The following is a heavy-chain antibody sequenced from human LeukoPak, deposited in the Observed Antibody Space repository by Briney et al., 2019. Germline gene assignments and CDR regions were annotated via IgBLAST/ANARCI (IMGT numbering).Heavy chain of an antibody. V-gene: IGHV3-30-3*01. Sequence: GGSLRLSCAASGFTFSSYAMHWVRQAPGKGLEWVAVISYDGSNKYYADSVKGRFTISRDNSKNTLYLQMNSLRAEDTAVYYCARDSYSSPTDAFDIWGQGTMVTVSS. CDR1: GFTFSSYA. J-gene: IGHJ3*02. CDR2: ISYDGSNK. D-gene: IGHD6-13*01. CDR3: ARDSYSSPTDAFDI.